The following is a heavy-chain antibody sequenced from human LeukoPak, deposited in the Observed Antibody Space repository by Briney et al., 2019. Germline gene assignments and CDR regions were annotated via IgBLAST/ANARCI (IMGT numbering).Heavy chain of an antibody. CDR3: ARRAYYDSSGYYPASGYFDL. CDR1: GGSIFSYY. V-gene: IGHV4-4*08. Sequence: SETLSLTCTVSGGSIFSYYFNWIRQPPGKGLEWIGYIYSNGISSYNPSLRGRGTISIATYKNQFSLRLRSVTAADTAIYYCARRAYYDSSGYYPASGYFDLWGRGTLVTVSS. CDR2: IYSNGIS. D-gene: IGHD3-22*01. J-gene: IGHJ2*01.